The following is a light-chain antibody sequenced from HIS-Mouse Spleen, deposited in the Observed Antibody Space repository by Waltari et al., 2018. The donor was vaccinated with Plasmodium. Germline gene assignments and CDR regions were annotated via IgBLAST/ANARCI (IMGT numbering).Light chain of an antibody. CDR2: GAS. CDR1: QSVSSN. Sequence: EIVMQQSPATLSVSPGERATLSCRASQSVSSNLAWYQQKPGQAPRLLIYGASTRATGIPARFSGSGSGTEFTLTISSLQSEDFAVYYCQQYNNWSFTFGPGTKVEIK. CDR3: QQYNNWSFT. V-gene: IGKV3-15*01. J-gene: IGKJ3*01.